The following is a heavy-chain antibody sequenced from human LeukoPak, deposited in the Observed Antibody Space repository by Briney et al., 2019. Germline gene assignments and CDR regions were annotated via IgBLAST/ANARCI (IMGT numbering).Heavy chain of an antibody. CDR2: INPSGGST. CDR1: GYTFTSYH. V-gene: IGHV1-46*01. CDR3: ATSPAYTIIHVKGGWFDP. J-gene: IGHJ5*02. D-gene: IGHD1-26*01. Sequence: ASVKVSCKASGYTFTSYHMHWVRQAPGQGLEWMGIINPSGGSTSYAQKFQGRITMTEDTSTDTAYMELSSLRSEDTAVYYCATSPAYTIIHVKGGWFDPWGQGTLVTVSS.